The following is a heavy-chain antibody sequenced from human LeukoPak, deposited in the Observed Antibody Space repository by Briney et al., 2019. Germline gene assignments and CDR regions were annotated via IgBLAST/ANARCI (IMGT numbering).Heavy chain of an antibody. J-gene: IGHJ4*02. D-gene: IGHD3-9*01. CDR2: INAGNGNT. V-gene: IGHV1-3*01. CDR3: AREPSYYDILTGRSLGGYFDY. Sequence: GASVKVSCKASGYTFTSYAMHWVRQAPGQRLEWMGWINAGNGNTKYSQKFQGRVTITRDTSASTAYMELSSLRSEDTAVYYCAREPSYYDILTGRSLGGYFDYWGQGTLVTVSS. CDR1: GYTFTSYA.